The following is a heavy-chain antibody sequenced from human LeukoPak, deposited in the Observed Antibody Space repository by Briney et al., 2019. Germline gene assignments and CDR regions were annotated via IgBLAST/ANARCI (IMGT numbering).Heavy chain of an antibody. V-gene: IGHV4-34*01. D-gene: IGHD1-7*01. CDR1: GGSFSGYY. J-gene: IGHJ4*02. CDR2: INHSGST. CDR3: GGALTGTTLDFF. Sequence: PSETLSLTCAVYGGSFSGYYWSWIRQPPGKGLEWIGEINHSGSTNYNPSLESRVTISVDTSKNQFSLKLSSVTAADTAVYYCGGALTGTTLDFFGGQGTLVTVSS.